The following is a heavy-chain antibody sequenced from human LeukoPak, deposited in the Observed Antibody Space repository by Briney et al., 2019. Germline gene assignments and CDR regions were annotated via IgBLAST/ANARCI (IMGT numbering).Heavy chain of an antibody. Sequence: GGSLRLSCAASEFTVSRYTMNWVRQAPGKGLEWVSSISSSSRYISYADSVKGRFTISRDNAKNSLYLQMNSLRAEDTAVYYCARDGGYSYGYGPTHFDYWGQGTLVTVSS. J-gene: IGHJ4*02. V-gene: IGHV3-21*01. D-gene: IGHD5-18*01. CDR2: ISSSSRYI. CDR3: ARDGGYSYGYGPTHFDY. CDR1: EFTVSRYT.